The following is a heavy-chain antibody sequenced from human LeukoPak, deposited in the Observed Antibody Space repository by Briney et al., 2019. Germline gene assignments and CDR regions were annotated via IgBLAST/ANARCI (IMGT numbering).Heavy chain of an antibody. J-gene: IGHJ4*01. CDR1: GDSIGSADSY. V-gene: IGHV4-30-4*01. CDR3: AREPGVHLTETKGATFDY. CDR2: IHKSGTT. D-gene: IGHD1-1*01. Sequence: SETLSLTCIVSGDSIGSADSYWTWIRQPPGKGLEWIGYIHKSGTTYYNPSLTSRLTISLDTSNNHFSLELTFVTAADTALYYCAREPGVHLTETKGATFDYWGQGALVTVSS.